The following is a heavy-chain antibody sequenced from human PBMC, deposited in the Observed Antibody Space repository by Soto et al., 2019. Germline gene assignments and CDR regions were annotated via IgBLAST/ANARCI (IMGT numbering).Heavy chain of an antibody. CDR1: GFPVSTKY. D-gene: IGHD3-16*01. V-gene: IGHV3-66*01. CDR3: ARDPWAADY. Sequence: GGSLRLSSAASGFPVSTKYMSWVRQAPGKGLEWVSAIYSGGSTFYADSVRGRFTISRDNSKNTVNLQMNSLRAEDTAVYYCARDPWAADYWGQGTLVTVSS. J-gene: IGHJ4*02. CDR2: IYSGGST.